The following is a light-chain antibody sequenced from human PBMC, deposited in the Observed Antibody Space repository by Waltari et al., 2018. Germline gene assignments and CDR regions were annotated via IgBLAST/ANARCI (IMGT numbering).Light chain of an antibody. Sequence: EVVMTQSTATLSASPGERVTLSCRASLGVSNNLAWYQQRTGQPPRPLIDGASTRATGLPARCSGSGSGREFTLTISSLQSEDFVVYYCQQYSNWPPWTFGQGTKVEIK. J-gene: IGKJ1*01. CDR1: LGVSNN. CDR2: GAS. CDR3: QQYSNWPPWT. V-gene: IGKV3-15*01.